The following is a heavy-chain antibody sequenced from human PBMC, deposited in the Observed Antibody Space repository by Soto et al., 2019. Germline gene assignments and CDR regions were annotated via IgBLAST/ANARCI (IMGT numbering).Heavy chain of an antibody. D-gene: IGHD2-2*01. V-gene: IGHV4-39*01. CDR1: GGSISSSSYY. J-gene: IGHJ5*02. Sequence: QLQLQESGPGLVKPSETLSLTCTVSGGSISSSSYYWGWIRQPPGKGLEWIGSIYYSGSTYYNPSLKIRVTISVDTSKTQFSLKLSSVTAADTAVYYCARLGLVVPAAMGWFDPWGQGTLVTVSS. CDR3: ARLGLVVPAAMGWFDP. CDR2: IYYSGST.